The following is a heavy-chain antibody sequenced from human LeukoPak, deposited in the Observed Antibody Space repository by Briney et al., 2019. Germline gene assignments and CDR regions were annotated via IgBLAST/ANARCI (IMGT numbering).Heavy chain of an antibody. CDR3: AFFVREPQN. D-gene: IGHD3-10*02. Sequence: PGGSLRLSCAASTVIFRKYWMGWARQAPGKGLEWVANIAHDGSVKWYVDSVKGRFIISRDNARDSLYLQMNGLRVEDTAIYYCAFFVREPQNWGKGTLVTVSS. V-gene: IGHV3-7*01. CDR1: TVIFRKYW. CDR2: IAHDGSVK. J-gene: IGHJ1*01.